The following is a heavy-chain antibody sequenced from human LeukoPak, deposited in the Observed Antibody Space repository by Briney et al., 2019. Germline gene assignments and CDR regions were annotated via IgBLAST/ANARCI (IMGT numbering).Heavy chain of an antibody. D-gene: IGHD3-10*01. J-gene: IGHJ6*02. CDR3: AIVGSGSYYNVYYYGMDV. CDR2: ISSSSSYI. V-gene: IGHV3-21*01. CDR1: GFIFSNYY. Sequence: KAGGSLRLSCAASGFIFSNYYLNWVRQAPGKGLEWVSSISSSSSYIYYADSVKGRFTISRDNAKNSLYLQMNSLRAEDTAVYYCAIVGSGSYYNVYYYGMDVWGQGTTVTVSS.